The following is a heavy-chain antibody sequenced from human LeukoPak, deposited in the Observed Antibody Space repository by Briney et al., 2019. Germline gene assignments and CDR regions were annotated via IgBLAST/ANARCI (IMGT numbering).Heavy chain of an antibody. CDR1: GFTSSRYA. D-gene: IGHD3-10*01. Sequence: GGSLRLSCADSGFTSSRYAMSWVRHAPGKGREWVSVISSSRSSTFYADSVKGRFTISRDNSKNTLYPQMNSLRAEDTAVYYCAKRASGSGTSLYHFDYWGQGTLVTVSS. CDR2: ISSSRSST. J-gene: IGHJ4*02. CDR3: AKRASGSGTSLYHFDY. V-gene: IGHV3-23*01.